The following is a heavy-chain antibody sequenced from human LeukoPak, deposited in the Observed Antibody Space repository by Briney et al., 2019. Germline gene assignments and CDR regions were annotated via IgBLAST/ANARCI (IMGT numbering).Heavy chain of an antibody. CDR3: ARGYYDYIWGSYRADFFDH. CDR2: IYYSGST. Sequence: SETLSLTCTVSGGSISSYYWSWIRQPPGKGLEWVGYIYYSGSTNYNPSLKSRVTISVDMSQNQFSLKLSSATAADTAVYYCARGYYDYIWGSYRADFFDHWGQGTLVTVSS. J-gene: IGHJ4*02. V-gene: IGHV4-59*01. D-gene: IGHD3-16*02. CDR1: GGSISSYY.